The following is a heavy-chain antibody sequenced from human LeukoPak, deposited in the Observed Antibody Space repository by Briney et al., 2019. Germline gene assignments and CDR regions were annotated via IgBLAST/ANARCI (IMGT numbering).Heavy chain of an antibody. CDR1: GFTFSSYW. J-gene: IGHJ4*02. CDR2: INHNGNVN. D-gene: IGHD4-17*01. Sequence: GGSLRLSCAASGFTFSSYWMNWARQAPGKGLEWVASINHNGNVNYYVDSVKGRFTISRDNAKNSLYLRMSNLRAEDTAVYFCARGSQRGTVTRGFDCWGQGTLVTVSS. CDR3: ARGSQRGTVTRGFDC. V-gene: IGHV3-7*03.